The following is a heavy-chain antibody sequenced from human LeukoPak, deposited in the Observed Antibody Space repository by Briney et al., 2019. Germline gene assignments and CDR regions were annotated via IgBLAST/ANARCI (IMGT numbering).Heavy chain of an antibody. J-gene: IGHJ4*02. D-gene: IGHD3-10*01. CDR1: AFTFSDYW. Sequence: GALRLSCAASAFTFSDYWMTWVRQAPGKGLEWVANIKRDGSEKYYVDSVKGRFTISRDNAKNLLYLQMSSLRAEDTAVYYCARAGTHYYGSGSYSSDFWGQGTLVTVSS. CDR2: IKRDGSEK. CDR3: ARAGTHYYGSGSYSSDF. V-gene: IGHV3-7*04.